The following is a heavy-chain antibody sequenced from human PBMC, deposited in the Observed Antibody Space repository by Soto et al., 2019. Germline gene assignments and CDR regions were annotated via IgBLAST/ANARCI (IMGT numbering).Heavy chain of an antibody. CDR2: ISYSGST. CDR1: GGSISSSSHY. CDR3: AGLRRDSRSTMDV. J-gene: IGHJ6*03. Sequence: ASETLSLTCTVSGGSISSSSHYWGWIRQPPGKGLEWIASISYSGSTYYNPSLKSRVTISVDTSKNQFSLKVSSVTVADTAVYSCAGLRRDSRSTMDVWGKGTTVTVSS. V-gene: IGHV4-39*01. D-gene: IGHD6-13*01.